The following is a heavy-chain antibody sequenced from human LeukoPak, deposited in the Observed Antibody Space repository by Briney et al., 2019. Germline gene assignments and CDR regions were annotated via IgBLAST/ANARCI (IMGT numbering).Heavy chain of an antibody. Sequence: GGSLRLSCAASGFTFDDYAMHWVRQAPGKGLECVSGISWNSGSIGYADSVKGRFTIYRDKAKTSLYLQMNSLRAEDTALYYYAKDHDSSGWHLFDYWGQGTLVTVSS. CDR1: GFTFDDYA. J-gene: IGHJ4*02. V-gene: IGHV3-9*01. D-gene: IGHD6-19*01. CDR3: AKDHDSSGWHLFDY. CDR2: ISWNSGSI.